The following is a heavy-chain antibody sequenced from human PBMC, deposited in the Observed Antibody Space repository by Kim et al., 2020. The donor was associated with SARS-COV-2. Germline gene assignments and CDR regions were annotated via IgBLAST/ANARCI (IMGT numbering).Heavy chain of an antibody. V-gene: IGHV4-59*01. J-gene: IGHJ4*01. CDR3: ARWKVREANFACIAEHYF. CDR1: GGSISSYY. D-gene: IGHD3-10*01. CDR2: IYYSGST. Sequence: SETLSLTCTVSGGSISSYYLSWIRQPPGKGLEWIGYIYYSGSTNYNPSLKSRVTISVDTSKNQFSLKLSSVTAADTAVYYCARWKVREANFACIAEHYF.